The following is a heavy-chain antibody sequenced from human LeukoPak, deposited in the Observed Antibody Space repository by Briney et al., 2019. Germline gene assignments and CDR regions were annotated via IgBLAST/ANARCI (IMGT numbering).Heavy chain of an antibody. V-gene: IGHV1-2*02. Sequence: ASVKVSCKAYGYTFTDYYMHWVRQAPGQGLEWMGWINPNRSGTNYAQRFQGRVTMTRDTSIRTAYMELSRLRSDDTAVYYCATLSHSSSWYGGAFDIWGQGTMVNVSS. CDR1: GYTFTDYY. D-gene: IGHD6-13*01. CDR2: INPNRSGT. J-gene: IGHJ3*02. CDR3: ATLSHSSSWYGGAFDI.